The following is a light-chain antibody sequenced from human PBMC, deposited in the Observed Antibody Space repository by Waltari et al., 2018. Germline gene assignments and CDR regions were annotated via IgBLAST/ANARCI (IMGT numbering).Light chain of an antibody. CDR3: QQYDNLPLT. CDR1: QDSSNY. V-gene: IGKV1-33*01. Sequence: DIQMTQSPSSLSASVGDRVTITCQASQDSSNYLNWYQQKPGKAPKLLIYDASNLETGVPSRFSGSGSGTDFTFTINSLQPEDIATYYCQQYDNLPLTFGGGTKVEIK. J-gene: IGKJ4*01. CDR2: DAS.